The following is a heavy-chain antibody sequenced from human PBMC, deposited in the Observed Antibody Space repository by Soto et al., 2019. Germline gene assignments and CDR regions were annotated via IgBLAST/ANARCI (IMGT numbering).Heavy chain of an antibody. CDR3: ARRYDPYYFDY. D-gene: IGHD1-1*01. CDR1: GFSLTTSAVA. Sequence: QITLKESGPTLVKPTQPLTLTCTFSGFSLTTSAVAVGWIRQPPGKALGWLAIIYGSDDKFYSPSLKSRLTITKDTSTNQVVLTMTNMNPVDTATYYCARRYDPYYFDYWGQGTLVTVSS. V-gene: IGHV2-5*01. J-gene: IGHJ4*02. CDR2: IYGSDDK.